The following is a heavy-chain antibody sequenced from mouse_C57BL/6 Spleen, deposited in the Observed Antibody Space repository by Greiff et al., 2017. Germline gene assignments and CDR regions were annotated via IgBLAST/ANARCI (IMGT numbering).Heavy chain of an antibody. CDR2: IDPSDSYT. CDR1: GYTFTSYW. J-gene: IGHJ3*01. Sequence: QVQLQQPGAELGMPGASVKLSCKASGYTFTSYWMHWVKQRPGQGLEWIGEIDPSDSYTNYNQKFKGKSTLTVDKSSSTAYMQLSSLTSEDSAVYYCARSNYYGSSSAWFAYWGQGTLVTVSA. D-gene: IGHD1-1*01. CDR3: ARSNYYGSSSAWFAY. V-gene: IGHV1-69*01.